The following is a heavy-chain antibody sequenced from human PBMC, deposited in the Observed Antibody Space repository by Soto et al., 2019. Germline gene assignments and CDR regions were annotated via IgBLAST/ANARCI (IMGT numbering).Heavy chain of an antibody. J-gene: IGHJ4*02. CDR3: AKGLTADKVDF. Sequence: SGTLSLTCTVSGGSFNNNDYYWSRIRQPPGKGLEWIGNIYDSGTTYSNPSLESRVTISVDTSKNQFSLKLNSVTAAYTAIYYCAKGLTADKVDFWGQGTLGTVSA. CDR2: IYDSGTT. CDR1: GGSFNNNDYY. V-gene: IGHV4-30-4*02. D-gene: IGHD2-15*01.